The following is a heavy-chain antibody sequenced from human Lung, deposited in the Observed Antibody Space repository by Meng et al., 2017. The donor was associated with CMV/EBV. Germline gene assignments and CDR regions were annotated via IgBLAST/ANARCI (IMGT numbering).Heavy chain of an antibody. CDR1: GYTFTGYY. CDR2: INPNSGGT. D-gene: IGHD6-13*01. CDR3: ARDLEQQLSGMDV. V-gene: IGHV1-2*02. J-gene: IGHJ6*02. Sequence: ASXXDSXKASGYTFTGYYIHWVRQAPGQGLEWIGWINPNSGGTNYALKFQGRVTMTRDTSTNTAYMELSRLRAEDTAVYYCARDLEQQLSGMDVWGQGTTVTVSS.